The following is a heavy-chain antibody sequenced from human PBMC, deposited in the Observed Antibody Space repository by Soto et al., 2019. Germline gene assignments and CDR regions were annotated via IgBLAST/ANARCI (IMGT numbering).Heavy chain of an antibody. Sequence: PGGSLRLSCAASGFSFSDYYMNWIRQAPGKGLEWVSHISSSSSYTNYADSVKGRFTISRDNAKNTLYLHMDSLRPEDTAMYYCTRDQDTYGQAVFDSWGQGTLVTVSS. CDR1: GFSFSDYY. V-gene: IGHV3-11*06. CDR2: ISSSSSYT. CDR3: TRDQDTYGQAVFDS. J-gene: IGHJ4*02. D-gene: IGHD3-10*01.